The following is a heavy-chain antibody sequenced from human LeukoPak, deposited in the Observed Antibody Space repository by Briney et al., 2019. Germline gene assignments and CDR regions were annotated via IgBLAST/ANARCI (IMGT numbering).Heavy chain of an antibody. D-gene: IGHD3-10*01. CDR2: INHSGST. CDR3: ARFNWFGKNWFDP. CDR1: GGSFSGYY. V-gene: IGHV4-34*01. J-gene: IGHJ5*02. Sequence: SETLSLTCAVYGGSFSGYYWSWIRQPPGKGLEWIGEINHSGSTNYNPSLKSRVTISVDTSKNQFSLKLSSVTAADTAVYYCARFNWFGKNWFDPWGQGTLVTVSS.